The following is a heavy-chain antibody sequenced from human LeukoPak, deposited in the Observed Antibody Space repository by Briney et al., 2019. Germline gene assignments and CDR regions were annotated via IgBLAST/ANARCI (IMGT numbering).Heavy chain of an antibody. CDR1: GGYISTYY. V-gene: IGHV4-59*01. D-gene: IGHD3-22*01. Sequence: SETLSLTCTVSGGYISTYYWSWIRQPPGEGLEWIGYIYYSGNTNYNPSLKSRVTISVDTSKNQLSLKLTSVTAADTAVYYCARGRYYYDSSGYPYNWFDPWGQGTLVTVSS. J-gene: IGHJ5*02. CDR2: IYYSGNT. CDR3: ARGRYYYDSSGYPYNWFDP.